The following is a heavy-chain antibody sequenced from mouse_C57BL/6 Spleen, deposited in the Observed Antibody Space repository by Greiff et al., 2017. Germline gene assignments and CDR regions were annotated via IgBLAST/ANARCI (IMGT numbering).Heavy chain of an antibody. Sequence: VQLQQSGPELVKPGASVEISCKASGYTFTDYYMNWVKQSHGKSLEWIGDINPNNGGTSYNQKFKGKATLTVDKSSSTAYMELRSLTSEDSAVYYCATLYDGYYDFDYWGQGTTLTVSS. CDR2: INPNNGGT. CDR3: ATLYDGYYDFDY. D-gene: IGHD2-3*01. V-gene: IGHV1-26*01. CDR1: GYTFTDYY. J-gene: IGHJ2*01.